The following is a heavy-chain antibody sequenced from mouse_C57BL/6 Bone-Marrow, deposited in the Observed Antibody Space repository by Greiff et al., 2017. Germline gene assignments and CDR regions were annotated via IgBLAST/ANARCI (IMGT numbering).Heavy chain of an antibody. CDR1: GYTFTSYG. CDR3: AIYYGYDAAWFAY. V-gene: IGHV1-81*01. D-gene: IGHD2-2*01. Sequence: VQLQQSGAELARPGASVKLSCKASGYTFTSYGISWVQQRTGQGLEWIGEIYPRSGYTYYNEKFKGKATLSAAKSSSTAYMELRSLTSEDSAVYFCAIYYGYDAAWFAYWGQGTLVTVSA. J-gene: IGHJ3*01. CDR2: IYPRSGYT.